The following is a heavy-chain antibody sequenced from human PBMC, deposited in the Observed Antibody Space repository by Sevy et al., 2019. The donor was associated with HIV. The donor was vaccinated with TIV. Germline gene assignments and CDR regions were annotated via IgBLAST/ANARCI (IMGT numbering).Heavy chain of an antibody. CDR1: GFSISGYG. J-gene: IGHJ4*02. V-gene: IGHV3-33*01. CDR3: AGGGIRVACIGYYFHP. CDR2: IWYDGTNK. D-gene: IGHD3-16*01. Sequence: GGSLRLSCAASGFSISGYGMHWVRQAPGKGLEWVAVIWYDGTNKEYADSVKGRFTISRDNSKNTLYLQMNSLRAEDKGVEYWAGGGIRVACIGYYFHPRGQGTLVTVSS.